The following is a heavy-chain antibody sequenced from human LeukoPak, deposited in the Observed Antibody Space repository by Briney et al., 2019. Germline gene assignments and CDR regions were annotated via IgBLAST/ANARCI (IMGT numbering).Heavy chain of an antibody. CDR1: GYTFTSYD. Sequence: ASVKVSCKASGYTFTSYDINWVRQATGQGLEWMGWMNPNSGNTGYAQKFQGRVTITRNTSISTAYMELSSLRSEDTAVYYFAREGGGYYDSSGSLDYWGQGTLVTVSS. CDR2: MNPNSGNT. V-gene: IGHV1-8*03. CDR3: AREGGGYYDSSGSLDY. J-gene: IGHJ4*02. D-gene: IGHD3-22*01.